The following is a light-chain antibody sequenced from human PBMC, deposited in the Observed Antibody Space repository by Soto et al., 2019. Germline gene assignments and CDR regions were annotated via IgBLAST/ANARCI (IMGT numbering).Light chain of an antibody. V-gene: IGLV1-51*01. CDR1: SSNIANNY. CDR3: GAWDNSLSAGRV. CDR2: DNN. J-gene: IGLJ3*02. Sequence: QSVLTQPPSVSAAPGQKVTISCSGSSSNIANNYVSWYQQLPGTAPKLLIYDNNKRPSGIPDRFSGSKSGTSATLVITGLQAGDEADYYCGAWDNSLSAGRVFGGGTQLTVL.